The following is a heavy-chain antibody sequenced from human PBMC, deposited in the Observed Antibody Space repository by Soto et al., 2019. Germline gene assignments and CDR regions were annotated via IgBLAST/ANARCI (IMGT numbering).Heavy chain of an antibody. V-gene: IGHV1-3*01. D-gene: IGHD5-18*01. CDR1: GYTFTSYA. CDR2: INAGNGNT. J-gene: IGHJ4*02. CDR3: GRGDEVDTAMVAFDY. Sequence: ASVKVSCKASGYTFTSYAMHWVRQAPGQRLEWMGWINAGNGNTKYSQKFQGRVTITRDTSASTAYMELSSLRSEDTAVYYCGRGDEVDTAMVAFDYWGQGTLVTVSS.